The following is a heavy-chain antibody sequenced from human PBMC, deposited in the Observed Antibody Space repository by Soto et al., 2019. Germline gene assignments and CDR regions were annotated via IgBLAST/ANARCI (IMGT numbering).Heavy chain of an antibody. J-gene: IGHJ4*02. CDR1: GYTFTSYD. CDR3: AGGGGYCTNGVCFGPRY. Sequence: ASVKVSCKASGYTFTSYDINWVRQATGQGLEWMGWMNPNSGNTGYAQKFQGRVTMTRNTSISTAYMELSSLRSEDTAVYYCAGGGGYCTNGVCFGPRYWGQGTLVTVSS. V-gene: IGHV1-8*01. CDR2: MNPNSGNT. D-gene: IGHD2-8*01.